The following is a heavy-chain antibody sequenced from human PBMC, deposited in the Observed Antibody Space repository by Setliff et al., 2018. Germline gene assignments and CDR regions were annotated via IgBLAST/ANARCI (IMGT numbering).Heavy chain of an antibody. D-gene: IGHD2-15*01. Sequence: TSETLSLTCTVSGGSISSDSYYWGWIRQPPGKGLEWIGRIYYSGNIYYNPSLKSRVTMSVDTSKNQFSLKLRSVTAADTAIYYCARHVDCSGGRCYSLSNWFDPWGPGTLVTVSS. CDR2: IYYSGNI. CDR1: GGSISSDSYY. V-gene: IGHV4-39*01. CDR3: ARHVDCSGGRCYSLSNWFDP. J-gene: IGHJ5*02.